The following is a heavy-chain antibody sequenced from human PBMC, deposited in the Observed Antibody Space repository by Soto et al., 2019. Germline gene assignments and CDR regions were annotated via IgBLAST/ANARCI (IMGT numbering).Heavy chain of an antibody. CDR3: AKDRRLTFGGVIVTGDY. CDR2: ISGSGGST. D-gene: IGHD3-16*02. Sequence: EVQLLESGGGLVQPGGSLRLSCAASGFTFSSYAMSWVRQAPGKGLEWVSAISGSGGSTYYADSVKGRFTISRDYSKNTLYRQMNSLRAEDTAVYYCAKDRRLTFGGVIVTGDYWGQGTLVTVSS. V-gene: IGHV3-23*01. J-gene: IGHJ4*02. CDR1: GFTFSSYA.